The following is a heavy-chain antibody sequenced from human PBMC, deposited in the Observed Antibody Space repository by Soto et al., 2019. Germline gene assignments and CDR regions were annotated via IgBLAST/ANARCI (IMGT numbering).Heavy chain of an antibody. CDR3: ARGLYNPSDY. Sequence: QVQLVQSGAEVKKPGASVKVSCKASGYPFTSYAIHWVRKAPGQRLEWMGWINAGNGNTKYSQKFQGRVTITRDTSASTAYMELSSLRSEDTAVYYCARGLYNPSDYWGQGTLVTVSS. CDR1: GYPFTSYA. V-gene: IGHV1-3*01. CDR2: INAGNGNT. D-gene: IGHD1-20*01. J-gene: IGHJ4*02.